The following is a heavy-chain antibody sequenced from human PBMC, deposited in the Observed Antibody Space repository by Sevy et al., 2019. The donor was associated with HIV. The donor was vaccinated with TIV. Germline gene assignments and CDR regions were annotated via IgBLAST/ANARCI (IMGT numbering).Heavy chain of an antibody. D-gene: IGHD5-18*01. J-gene: IGHJ4*02. Sequence: GGSLRLSCAASGFTFSSYGMHWVRQAPGKGLEWVAVISYDGSNKYYADSVKGRFTISRDNAKNSLYLQMNSLRAEDTAVYYCARGGLRGYSYGPWGQGTLVTVSS. V-gene: IGHV3-30*03. CDR3: ARGGLRGYSYGP. CDR1: GFTFSSYG. CDR2: ISYDGSNK.